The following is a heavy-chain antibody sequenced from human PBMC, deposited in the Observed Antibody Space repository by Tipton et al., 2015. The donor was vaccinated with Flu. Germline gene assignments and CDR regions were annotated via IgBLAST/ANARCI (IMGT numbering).Heavy chain of an antibody. CDR1: GFTFSSYE. CDR3: ARVRSSGYPHSNYYYGMDV. D-gene: IGHD3-22*01. V-gene: IGHV3-48*03. CDR2: ISSSGSTI. Sequence: SLRLSCAASGFTFSSYEMNWVRQAPGKGLEWVSYISSSGSTIYYADSVKGRFTISRDNAKNSLYLQMNSLRAEDTAVYYCARVRSSGYPHSNYYYGMDVWGQGTTVTVSS. J-gene: IGHJ6*02.